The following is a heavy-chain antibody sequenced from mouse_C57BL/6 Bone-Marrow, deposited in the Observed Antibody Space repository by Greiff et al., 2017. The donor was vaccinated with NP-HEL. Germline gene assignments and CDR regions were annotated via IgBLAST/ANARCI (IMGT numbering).Heavy chain of an antibody. V-gene: IGHV1-42*01. D-gene: IGHD1-1*01. CDR2: INPSTGGT. CDR1: GYSFTGYY. J-gene: IGHJ2*01. CDR3: ARQFMTTVSRSFDY. Sequence: VQLQQSGPELVKPGASVKISCKASGYSFTGYYMNWVKQSPEKSLEWIGEINPSTGGTTYNQKFKAKATLTVDKSSSTAYMQLKSLTSEDSAVYYCARQFMTTVSRSFDYWGQGTTLTVSS.